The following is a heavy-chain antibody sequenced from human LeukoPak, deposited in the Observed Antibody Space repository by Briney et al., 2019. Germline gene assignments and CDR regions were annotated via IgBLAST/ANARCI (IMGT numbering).Heavy chain of an antibody. J-gene: IGHJ4*02. CDR3: ARAGYSSGSLPLDY. V-gene: IGHV3-53*01. CDR1: GFIFNSYA. Sequence: GGSLRLSCAASGFIFNSYAMSWVRQAPGKGLEWVSVIYSGGSTYYADSVKGRFTISRDNSKNTLYLQMNSLRAEDTAVYYCARAGYSSGSLPLDYWGQGTLVTVSS. D-gene: IGHD6-19*01. CDR2: IYSGGST.